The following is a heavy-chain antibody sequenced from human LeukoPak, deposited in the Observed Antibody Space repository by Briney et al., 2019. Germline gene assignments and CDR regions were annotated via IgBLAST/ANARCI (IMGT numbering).Heavy chain of an antibody. D-gene: IGHD3-10*01. V-gene: IGHV3-15*01. J-gene: IGHJ4*02. CDR2: IKSKTDGGKI. CDR1: GFTFSDAW. CDR3: STDPGFMYRGY. Sequence: PGGSLRLSCATSGFTFSDAWMNWVRRAPGKGLEWVGRIKSKTDGGKIEYAAPVKGRFTISRDDSKNTLYVEMNSLKTEDTAVYYCSTDPGFMYRGYWGQGTLVTVSS.